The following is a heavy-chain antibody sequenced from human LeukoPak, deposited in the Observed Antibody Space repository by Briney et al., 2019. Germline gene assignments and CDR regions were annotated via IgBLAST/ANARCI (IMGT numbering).Heavy chain of an antibody. Sequence: GASVKVSCKVSGYTLTELSMHWVRQAPGKGLEWMGGFDPEDGETIYAQKFQGRVTMTEDTSTDTAYMELSSLRSEDTAVYYCATRSLVVPAALRYYYYYMDVWGKGTTVTVSS. CDR2: FDPEDGET. J-gene: IGHJ6*03. CDR1: GYTLTELS. V-gene: IGHV1-24*01. CDR3: ATRSLVVPAALRYYYYYMDV. D-gene: IGHD2-2*01.